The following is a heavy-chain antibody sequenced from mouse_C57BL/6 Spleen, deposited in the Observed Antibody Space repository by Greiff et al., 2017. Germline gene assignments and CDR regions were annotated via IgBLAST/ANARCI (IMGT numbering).Heavy chain of an antibody. Sequence: QVQLQQPGAELVRPGSSVKLSCKASGYTFTSYWMDWVKQRPGQGLEWIGNIDPSDSETHYNQKFKDKATLTVDKSSSTAYMQLSSLTSEDSAVYYCARKGNWYFDVWGTGTTVTVSS. CDR1: GYTFTSYW. J-gene: IGHJ1*03. CDR2: IDPSDSET. CDR3: ARKGNWYFDV. V-gene: IGHV1-61*01.